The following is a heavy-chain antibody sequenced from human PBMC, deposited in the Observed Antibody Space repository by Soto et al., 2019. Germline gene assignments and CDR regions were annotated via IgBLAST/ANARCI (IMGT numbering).Heavy chain of an antibody. J-gene: IGHJ4*02. V-gene: IGHV1-18*01. CDR2: ISAHNGNT. Sequence: QVHLVQSGAEVKKPGASVKVSCKASGYTFTSYGITWMRQAPGQGLEWMGWISAHNGNTDYAQKLQGRVIVTRDTSPSTAYMELRSLISDETAVYYCARGRYGDYWGQGALVTVSS. CDR3: ARGRYGDY. D-gene: IGHD1-1*01. CDR1: GYTFTSYG.